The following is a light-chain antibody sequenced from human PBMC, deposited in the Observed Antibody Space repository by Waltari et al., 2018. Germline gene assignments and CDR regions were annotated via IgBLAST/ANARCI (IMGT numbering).Light chain of an antibody. CDR1: QAIRNN. CDR2: AAS. Sequence: DIQMTQSPSSLSASVGDRVTITCRASQAIRNNLGWYQQKPGEAPKRLIYAASTLQSGVPSRCSGSGSGTEFTLTISGLQPEDFAIYYCLQHKTYPWTFGQGTKVEIK. V-gene: IGKV1-17*01. J-gene: IGKJ1*01. CDR3: LQHKTYPWT.